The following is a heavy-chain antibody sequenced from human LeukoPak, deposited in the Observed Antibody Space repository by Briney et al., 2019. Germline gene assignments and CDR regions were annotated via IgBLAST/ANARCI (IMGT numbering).Heavy chain of an antibody. J-gene: IGHJ6*03. D-gene: IGHD2-2*01. CDR3: ARGYCSSTSCYDYYYYMDV. Sequence: ASVKVSCKASGYTFTSYGISWVRQAPGQGLEWMGWISAYNGNTNYAQKLQGRVTMTTGTSTSTAYMELRSLRSDDTAVYYCARGYCSSTSCYDYYYYMDVWGKGTTVTVSS. CDR2: ISAYNGNT. CDR1: GYTFTSYG. V-gene: IGHV1-18*01.